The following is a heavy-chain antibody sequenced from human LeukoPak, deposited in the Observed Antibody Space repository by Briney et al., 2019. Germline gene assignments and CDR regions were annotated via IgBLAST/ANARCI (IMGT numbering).Heavy chain of an antibody. CDR3: AREGPDYYDSSGYPNFDY. D-gene: IGHD3-22*01. V-gene: IGHV3-74*01. Sequence: GSLRLSCAASGFTVSSNYMSWVRQAPGKGLVWVSRIKSDGSSTRYADSVKGRFTISRDNAKNTLYLQMNSLRAEDTAVYYCAREGPDYYDSSGYPNFDYWGQGTLVTVSS. CDR1: GFTVSSNY. J-gene: IGHJ4*02. CDR2: IKSDGSST.